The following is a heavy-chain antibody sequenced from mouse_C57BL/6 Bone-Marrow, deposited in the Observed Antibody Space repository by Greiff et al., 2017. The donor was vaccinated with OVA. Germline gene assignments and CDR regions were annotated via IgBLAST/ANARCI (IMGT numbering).Heavy chain of an antibody. J-gene: IGHJ1*03. V-gene: IGHV5-6*01. CDR2: ISSGGSYT. CDR1: GFTFSSYG. CDR3: ARQPWYFDV. Sequence: EVKVVESGGDLVKPGGSLKLSCAASGFTFSSYGMSWVRQTPDKRLEWVATISSGGSYTYYPDSVKGRFTITRDNAKNTLYLQMISLKSKDTAMYYCARQPWYFDVWGTGTTVTVSS.